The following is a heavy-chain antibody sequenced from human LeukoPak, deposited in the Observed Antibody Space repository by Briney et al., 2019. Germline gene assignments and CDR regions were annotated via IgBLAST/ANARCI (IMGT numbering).Heavy chain of an antibody. V-gene: IGHV3-23*01. Sequence: GGSLRLSCAASGFTFSSYAMSWVRQAPGKGLEWVSGISGSGGSTYYADSVKGRFTISRDNSKNTLYLQMNSLRAEDTAVYYCARVYYDSSGYYSYYYYYYMDVWGKGTTVTISS. J-gene: IGHJ6*03. CDR1: GFTFSSYA. CDR3: ARVYYDSSGYYSYYYYYYMDV. D-gene: IGHD3-22*01. CDR2: ISGSGGST.